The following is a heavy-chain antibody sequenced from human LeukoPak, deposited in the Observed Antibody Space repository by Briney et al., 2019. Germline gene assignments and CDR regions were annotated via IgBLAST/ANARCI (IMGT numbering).Heavy chain of an antibody. CDR1: RFTFTSYG. CDR3: ARERLAMASSSFDY. CDR2: MSNDGSNK. Sequence: WRSLTLSSAASRFTFTSYGMYWVRPATVKGREWRAVMSNDGSNKHYSASVKGRFTITRDNAMNTLYLQMNSLRDEDTAVYYCARERLAMASSSFDYWGQGTLVTVSS. D-gene: IGHD6-19*01. V-gene: IGHV3-30*03. J-gene: IGHJ4*02.